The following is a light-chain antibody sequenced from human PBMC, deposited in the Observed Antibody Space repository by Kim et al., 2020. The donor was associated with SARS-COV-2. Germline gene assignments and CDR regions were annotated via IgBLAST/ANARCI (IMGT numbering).Light chain of an antibody. V-gene: IGLV3-21*04. CDR1: NIGGKT. CDR3: QVWDSSSDHVL. J-gene: IGLJ1*01. Sequence: SYELTQPPSLSVAPGRTASITCGGNNIGGKTVHWYQQKPGQAPVLVIRYDGDRPSGIPERFSGSNSGNAATLTISRVEAGDEADYYCQVWDSSSDHVLFG. CDR2: YDG.